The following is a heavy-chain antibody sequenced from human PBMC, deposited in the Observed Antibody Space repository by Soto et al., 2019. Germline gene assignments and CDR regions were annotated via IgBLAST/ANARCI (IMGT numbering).Heavy chain of an antibody. Sequence: ESGGGLVKPGGSLRLSCAASGFTFSDYYMSWIRQAPGKGLEWVSYISSSSSYTNYADSVKGRFTISRDNAKNSLYLQMNSLRAEDTAVYYCARAYSSGWYRMGYFDYWGQGTLVTVSS. V-gene: IGHV3-11*06. CDR3: ARAYSSGWYRMGYFDY. D-gene: IGHD6-19*01. J-gene: IGHJ4*02. CDR2: ISSSSSYT. CDR1: GFTFSDYY.